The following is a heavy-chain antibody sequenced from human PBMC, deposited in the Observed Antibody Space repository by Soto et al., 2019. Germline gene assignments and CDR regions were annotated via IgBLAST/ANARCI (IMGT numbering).Heavy chain of an antibody. J-gene: IGHJ5*02. Sequence: QVQFVQSGAEVKKHGASVKVSCKASGDTFIGSYIHWVRQAPGQGREGMGRINPRSGDTTYAQKFQGRITMTSDTSMSTAYMELSSLRSYDTAVYYCGRDGVGATPLGWFDPWGQGSLVTVSS. CDR2: INPRSGDT. V-gene: IGHV1-2*06. D-gene: IGHD1-26*01. CDR1: GDTFIGSY. CDR3: GRDGVGATPLGWFDP.